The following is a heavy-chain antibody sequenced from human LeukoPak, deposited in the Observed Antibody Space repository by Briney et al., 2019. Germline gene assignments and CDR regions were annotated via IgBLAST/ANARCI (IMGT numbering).Heavy chain of an antibody. CDR3: VRGRTDYYYYMDV. CDR1: GEPFSGYY. Sequence: SETLSLTCGVSGEPFSGYYWSWIRQPPGKGLEWIGDISESGSTNYNPSLKSRVTILVDPSKNQFSLKLTSMTAADTAVYFCVRGRTDYYYYMDVWGKGTTVTVSS. V-gene: IGHV4-34*01. J-gene: IGHJ6*03. CDR2: ISESGST.